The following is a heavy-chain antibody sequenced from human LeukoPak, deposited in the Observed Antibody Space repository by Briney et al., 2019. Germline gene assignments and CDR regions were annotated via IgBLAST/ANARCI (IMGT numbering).Heavy chain of an antibody. J-gene: IGHJ4*02. D-gene: IGHD6-13*01. CDR1: GASISSYY. Sequence: ASETLSLTCTVSGASISSYYWNWIRQPAGKGLEWIGRIYTTGSTNYNPSLKGRVTMSVDTSKNQFSLKLSSVTAADTAVYYCARRAAAAGISLDYWGLGILVIVSS. V-gene: IGHV4-4*07. CDR2: IYTTGST. CDR3: ARRAAAAGISLDY.